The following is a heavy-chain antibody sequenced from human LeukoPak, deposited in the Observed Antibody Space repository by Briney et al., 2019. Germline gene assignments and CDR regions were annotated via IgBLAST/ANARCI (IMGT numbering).Heavy chain of an antibody. Sequence: GGSLRLSCAASGFTFSSYGMHWVRQAPGKGLEWVAVISYDGSNKYYADSVKGRFTISRDNSKNTLYLQMNSLRAEDTAVYYCTGTIRGANFYGMNVWGQGTTVTVSS. CDR3: TGTIRGANFYGMNV. V-gene: IGHV3-30*03. CDR2: ISYDGSNK. CDR1: GFTFSSYG. J-gene: IGHJ6*02. D-gene: IGHD3-10*01.